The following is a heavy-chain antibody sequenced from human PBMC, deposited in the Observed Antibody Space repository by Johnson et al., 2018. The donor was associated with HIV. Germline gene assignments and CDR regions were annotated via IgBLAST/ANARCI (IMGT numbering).Heavy chain of an antibody. CDR3: ARGGAGEPPI. J-gene: IGHJ3*02. V-gene: IGHV3-53*01. D-gene: IGHD7-27*01. CDR1: GFSFSDYY. Sequence: VQLVESGGGVVQPGRSLRLPCAASGFSFSDYYMSWIRQAPGKGLEWVSVIYSGGSTYYADSVKGRFTISRDNSKNTLYLQMNSLRAEDTAVYYCARGGAGEPPIWGQGTMVTVSS. CDR2: IYSGGST.